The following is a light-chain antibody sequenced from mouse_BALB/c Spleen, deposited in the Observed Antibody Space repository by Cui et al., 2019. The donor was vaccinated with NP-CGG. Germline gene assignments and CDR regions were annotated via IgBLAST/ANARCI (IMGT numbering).Light chain of an antibody. CDR1: SSVSSSY. V-gene: IGKV4-79*01. Sequence: QIVLTQSPAIMSASPGERVTMTYSASSSVSSSYLFWYQQKSGSSPKLWIYSISNLASGVPPRFSGSGSGTSYSLTINRMEAEDAATYYCQQWSSNPPTFGSGTQLEIK. CDR2: SIS. J-gene: IGKJ4*01. CDR3: QQWSSNPPT.